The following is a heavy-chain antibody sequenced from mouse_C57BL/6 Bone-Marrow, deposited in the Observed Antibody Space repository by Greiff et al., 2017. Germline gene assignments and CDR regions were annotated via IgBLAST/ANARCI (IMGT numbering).Heavy chain of an antibody. J-gene: IGHJ1*03. CDR1: GFTFSSYA. CDR3: TRGVGRGYWYFDV. Sequence: EVQVVESGEGLVKPGGSLKLSCAASGFTFSSYAMSWVRQTPEKRLEWVAYISSGGDYIYYADTVKGRFTISRDNARNTLYLQMSSLKSEDTAMYYCTRGVGRGYWYFDVWGTGTTVTVSS. V-gene: IGHV5-9-1*02. D-gene: IGHD4-1*01. CDR2: ISSGGDYI.